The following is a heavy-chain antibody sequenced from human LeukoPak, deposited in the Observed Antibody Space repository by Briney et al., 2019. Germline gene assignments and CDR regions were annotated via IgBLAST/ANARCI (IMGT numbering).Heavy chain of an antibody. Sequence: GGSLRLSCAASGFTFSSYGMHWVRQAPGKGLEWVAVISYDGSNKYYADSVKGRFTISRNNSKNTLYLQMNSLRAEDTAVYYCAKDHNPLFDYDYVWGSQPTNYFDYWGQGTLVTVSS. CDR1: GFTFSSYG. V-gene: IGHV3-30*18. J-gene: IGHJ4*02. CDR3: AKDHNPLFDYDYVWGSQPTNYFDY. CDR2: ISYDGSNK. D-gene: IGHD3-16*01.